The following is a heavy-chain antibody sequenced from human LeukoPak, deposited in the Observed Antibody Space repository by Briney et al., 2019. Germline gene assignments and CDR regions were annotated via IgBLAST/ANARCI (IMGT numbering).Heavy chain of an antibody. CDR3: ARARGYCSSTSCYGDAFDI. CDR1: GSSISSYY. CDR2: IHYSGST. J-gene: IGHJ3*02. V-gene: IGHV4-59*01. Sequence: SETLTLTCTASGSSISSYYWSWIRQPPGKGQEWMGNIHYSGSTNYNPSLKSRVTISVDTSKNQFSLKLSSVTAADTAVYYCARARGYCSSTSCYGDAFDIWGQGTMVTVSS. D-gene: IGHD2-2*01.